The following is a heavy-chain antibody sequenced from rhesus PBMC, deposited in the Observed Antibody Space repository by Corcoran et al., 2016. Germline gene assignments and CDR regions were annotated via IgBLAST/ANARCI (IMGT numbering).Heavy chain of an antibody. CDR2: FYSSSGNT. CDR3: ARNTMIVNGSSLDV. V-gene: IGHV4-76*01. Sequence: QVQLQESGPGLLKPSETLSLTCAVPGGSISGGHGWGWIRQPQGKGLEWIGMFYSSSGNTYYNPSLQIRVTISTDTSKNQFSLKLSSVTAADTAVYYCARNTMIVNGSSLDVWGRGVLVTVSS. J-gene: IGHJ5-2*02. D-gene: IGHD3-28*01. CDR1: GGSISGGHG.